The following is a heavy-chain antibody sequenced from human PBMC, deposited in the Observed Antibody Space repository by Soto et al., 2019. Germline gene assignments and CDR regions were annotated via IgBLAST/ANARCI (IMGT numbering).Heavy chain of an antibody. J-gene: IGHJ4*02. CDR3: ARRAN. CDR1: GFTVSSNY. Sequence: EVQLVESGGGVVQPGGSLRLSCAASGFTVSSNYMRWVRQAPGKGLEWVSVISSGGSTYYADYVKCRFTISRHNSETALYFQVNSVRAEVSSGYYCARRANWGQGTLVTVSS. CDR2: ISSGGST. V-gene: IGHV3-53*04.